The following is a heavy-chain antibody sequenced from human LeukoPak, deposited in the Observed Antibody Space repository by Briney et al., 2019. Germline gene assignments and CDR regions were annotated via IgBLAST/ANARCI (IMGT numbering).Heavy chain of an antibody. CDR2: ISSNGGST. CDR1: GFTFSRYA. CDR3: ARDHGGNSFDY. Sequence: GGSLRRSCAASGFTFSRYAMQWVRQAPGKGREYGSAISSNGGSTYYANSVKVRFTISRDNSKNTLYLQMGSLRAEDMAVYYCARDHGGNSFDYWGQGTLVTVSS. D-gene: IGHD4-23*01. J-gene: IGHJ4*02. V-gene: IGHV3-64*01.